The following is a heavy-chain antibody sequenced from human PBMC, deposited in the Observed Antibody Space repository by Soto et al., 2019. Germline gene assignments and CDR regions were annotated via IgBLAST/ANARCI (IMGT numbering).Heavy chain of an antibody. Sequence: QVQLQESGPGLVKPSQTLSLTCTVSGCSISSGGYYWSWIRQHPGKGLEWIVYIYYSGSTYYNPSLKSRVTISVDTSKNQFSLKLSSVTAADTAVYYCARDRRYNWFDPWGQGTLVTVSS. CDR3: ARDRRYNWFDP. V-gene: IGHV4-31*03. J-gene: IGHJ5*02. CDR2: IYYSGST. CDR1: GCSISSGGYY.